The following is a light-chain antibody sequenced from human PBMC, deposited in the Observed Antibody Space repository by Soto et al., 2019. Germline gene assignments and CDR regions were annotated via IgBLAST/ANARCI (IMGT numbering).Light chain of an antibody. CDR3: QQYTNWPKT. CDR1: QSVSRK. J-gene: IGKJ1*01. CDR2: GAS. Sequence: TQPRATLSVSPGARATLSCTPSQSVSRKLVWYQQKPGQAPRLLIYGASTRATGIPERFSGSGSGTEFTLTISSLKSEDLAVYYCQQYTNWPKTFGQGTKVYIK. V-gene: IGKV3D-15*01.